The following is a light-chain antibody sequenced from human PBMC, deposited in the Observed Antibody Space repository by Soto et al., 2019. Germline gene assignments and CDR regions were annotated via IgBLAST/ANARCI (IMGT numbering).Light chain of an antibody. V-gene: IGLV2-14*01. CDR2: DVS. J-gene: IGLJ2*01. CDR3: SAYTGSNTVV. Sequence: QSALTQPASVSGSPGQSITISCTGTSSDVGVYNYVSWYQQHPGKAPKLMIYDVSNRPSGVSNRFSGSKSGNTASLTISGLQAEDEAYYYCSAYTGSNTVVFGGGTKLTVL. CDR1: SSDVGVYNY.